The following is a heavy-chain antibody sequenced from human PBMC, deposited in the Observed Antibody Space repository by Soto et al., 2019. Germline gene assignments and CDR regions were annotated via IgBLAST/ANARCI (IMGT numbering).Heavy chain of an antibody. V-gene: IGHV1-69*13. CDR3: ARDMGSSGTYYYGMDV. J-gene: IGHJ6*02. CDR2: IIPIFGTA. CDR1: GGTFSSYA. Sequence: SVKVSCKASGGTFSSYAISWVRQAPGQGLEWMGGIIPIFGTANYAQKFQGRVTITADESTSTAYMELSSLRSEDTAVYYCARDMGSSGTYYYGMDVWGQGTTATVSS. D-gene: IGHD6-13*01.